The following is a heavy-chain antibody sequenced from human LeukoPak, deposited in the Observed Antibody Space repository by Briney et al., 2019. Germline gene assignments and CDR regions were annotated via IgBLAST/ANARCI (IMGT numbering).Heavy chain of an antibody. CDR2: IYYSGNT. D-gene: IGHD2-15*01. V-gene: IGHV4-61*01. CDR3: AREAHCSGGSCYYADY. CDR1: GGSVSSGSYY. J-gene: IGHJ4*02. Sequence: SETLSLTCTVSGGSVSSGSYYWSWVRQPPGKGLEWIGYIYYSGNTNYNPSLKSRVTISVDTSKNQFSLKLSSVTAADTAVYYCAREAHCSGGSCYYADYWGQGNLVTVSS.